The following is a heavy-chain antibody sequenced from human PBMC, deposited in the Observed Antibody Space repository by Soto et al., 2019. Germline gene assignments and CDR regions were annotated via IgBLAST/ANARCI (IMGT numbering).Heavy chain of an antibody. J-gene: IGHJ4*02. Sequence: QVQLVESGGGVVQPGRSLRLSCEASGFTFSHYGIHWVRQAPGKGLEWLAVISYDGSNKHYADSVKGRFTVSRDNSKNTLYLQMNSLRAEDTAVYLCARYSRKYHGPIDYWGQGTPVTVSS. D-gene: IGHD1-26*01. CDR2: ISYDGSNK. V-gene: IGHV3-30*03. CDR3: ARYSRKYHGPIDY. CDR1: GFTFSHYG.